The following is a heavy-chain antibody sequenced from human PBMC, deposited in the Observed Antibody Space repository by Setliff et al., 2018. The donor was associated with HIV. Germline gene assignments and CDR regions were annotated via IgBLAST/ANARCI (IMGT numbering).Heavy chain of an antibody. CDR3: AKPLTQWGVSPYHYDAFDY. J-gene: IGHJ4*02. D-gene: IGHD5-12*01. Sequence: GGSLRLSCAASGLTFSTYAMSRVRQAPGKGLEWVSSIVGTGIGTYYADSVKGRFTISRDNSKNTLYLEMNSLRVEDTAIYYCAKPLTQWGVSPYHYDAFDYWGQGTLVTVSS. CDR1: GLTFSTYA. CDR2: IVGTGIGT. V-gene: IGHV3-23*01.